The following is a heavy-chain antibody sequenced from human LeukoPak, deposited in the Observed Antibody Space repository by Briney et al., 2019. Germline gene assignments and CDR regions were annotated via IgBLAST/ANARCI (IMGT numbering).Heavy chain of an antibody. D-gene: IGHD6-6*01. CDR3: ARHRAYSSSSPFDY. V-gene: IGHV4-59*08. CDR2: IYYTGST. J-gene: IGHJ4*02. Sequence: PSETLSLPCSVSGGSISSLYWRWIRQPPGKALEWIGYIYYTGSTNYNPSLKSPVTLFVDMSKNQFSLRLSSVTAADTAVYYCARHRAYSSSSPFDYWGQGTLVTVSS. CDR1: GGSISSLY.